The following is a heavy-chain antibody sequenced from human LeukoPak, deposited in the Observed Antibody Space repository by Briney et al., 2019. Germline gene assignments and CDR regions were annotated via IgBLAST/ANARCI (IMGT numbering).Heavy chain of an antibody. CDR1: GGSISSYY. CDR2: VYYSGST. CDR3: ARQGDLTRFDY. J-gene: IGHJ4*02. V-gene: IGHV4-59*08. D-gene: IGHD2-21*02. Sequence: SETLSLTCTVSGGSISSYYWSWIRQPPGKGLEWIGYVYYSGSTNYNPSLKSRVTISVDTSKNQFSLKLSSVTAADTAVYYCARQGDLTRFDYWGQGTLSPSPQ.